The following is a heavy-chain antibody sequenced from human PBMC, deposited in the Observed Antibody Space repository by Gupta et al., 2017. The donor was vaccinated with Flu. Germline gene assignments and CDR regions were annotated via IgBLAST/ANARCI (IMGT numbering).Heavy chain of an antibody. CDR1: GFNFSDYG. CDR3: ARDGFRWIVVATTSYFDS. CDR2: IWYDGRNE. D-gene: IGHD2-21*02. J-gene: IGHJ4*02. V-gene: IGHV3-33*01. Sequence: QVHLVESGGGVVQPGRSLTLSCAASGFNFSDYGMHWVRQAPGKGLEWVAVIWYDGRNEHYAASVKGRFTVSRDNSKNTLYLQMNSLRPDDTGVYYCARDGFRWIVVATTSYFDSWGQGALVTVSS.